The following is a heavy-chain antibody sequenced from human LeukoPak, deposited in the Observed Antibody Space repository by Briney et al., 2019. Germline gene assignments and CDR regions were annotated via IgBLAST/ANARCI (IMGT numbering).Heavy chain of an antibody. CDR1: GFTFSTYA. V-gene: IGHV3-23*01. CDR3: AKDGLSGYNFDH. Sequence: GGSLRLSCAASGFTFSTYAMAWVRQAPGKGLEWVATVSNLAGTTNHADSVRGRFTVSRDNSNNILYLQMNSLRGEDTAVYYIAKDGLSGYNFDHWGQGTLVTVSS. CDR2: VSNLAGTT. D-gene: IGHD5-24*01. J-gene: IGHJ5*02.